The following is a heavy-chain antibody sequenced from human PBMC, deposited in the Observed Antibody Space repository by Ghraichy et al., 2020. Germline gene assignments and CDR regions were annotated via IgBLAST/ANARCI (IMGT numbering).Heavy chain of an antibody. D-gene: IGHD6-25*01. CDR1: GGSFSTNTSY. J-gene: IGHJ5*02. V-gene: IGHV4-39*01. Sequence: SPTLSLTCTVSGGSFSTNTSYWGWIRQPPGRGLEWLGTPYYSGTTYYHPSLKGRVTISVDTSKNQFSMKLGPVTAADTALYYCASHRYSTDYYGYAGGMPLDLWGQGTVVTVSS. CDR3: ASHRYSTDYYGYAGGMPLDL. CDR2: PYYSGTT.